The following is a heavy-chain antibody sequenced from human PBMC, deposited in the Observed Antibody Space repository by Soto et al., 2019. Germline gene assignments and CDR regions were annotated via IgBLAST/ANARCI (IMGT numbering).Heavy chain of an antibody. CDR2: ISYDGSNK. CDR1: GFTVSSYA. CDR3: ARDLMTEYDILTVRAGAMGV. V-gene: IGHV3-30-3*01. D-gene: IGHD3-9*01. J-gene: IGHJ6*02. Sequence: QVQLVESGGGVVQPGRSLRLSCAGSGFTVSSYAMHWVRQAPGKGLELVAVISYDGSNKYYADSVKGRFTISSDNSKDTMYLPMNSLRADDTAVDNCARDLMTEYDILTVRAGAMGVWGRGTKVTVSS.